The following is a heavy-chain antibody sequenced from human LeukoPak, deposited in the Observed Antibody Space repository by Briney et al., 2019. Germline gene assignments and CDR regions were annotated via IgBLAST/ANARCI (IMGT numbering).Heavy chain of an antibody. J-gene: IGHJ4*02. V-gene: IGHV4-4*07. D-gene: IGHD7-27*01. CDR3: VRDGPSWGLL. CDR1: GGSIGTYY. Sequence: SETLSLTCTVSGGSIGTYYWSWIRQPAGRGLEWIGRIFTTGGANYNPSLKSRVTMSLDTSKNLFSLKLNSVTAADTAVYYCVRDGPSWGLLWGQGALVTVSS. CDR2: IFTTGGA.